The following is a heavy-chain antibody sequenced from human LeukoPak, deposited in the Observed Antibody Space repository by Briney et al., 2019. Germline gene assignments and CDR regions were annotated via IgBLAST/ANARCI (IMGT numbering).Heavy chain of an antibody. J-gene: IGHJ3*02. CDR2: ISSSSNTI. V-gene: IGHV3-48*01. D-gene: IGHD3-22*01. Sequence: GGSLRLSCAASGFTFSSHSMNWVRQAPGKGLGWVSYISSSSNTIYYADSVKGRFTFSRDNDKNSLFLQMNSLRAEDTAVYYCARAGRYSYDSSGYYYDAIDIWGQGTMVTVSS. CDR3: ARAGRYSYDSSGYYYDAIDI. CDR1: GFTFSSHS.